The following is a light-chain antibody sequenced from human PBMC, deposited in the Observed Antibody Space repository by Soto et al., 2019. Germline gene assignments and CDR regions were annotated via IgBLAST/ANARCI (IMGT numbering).Light chain of an antibody. Sequence: QSVLTQPPSVSGAPGQRVTISCTGSSSNIGAGYDVHWYQQLPGKAPKLLIYGNSNRPSGVPDRFSGPKSGTSASLAITGLQADDEADYYCQSYYSSLSGYVFGTGTKLTVL. V-gene: IGLV1-40*01. CDR3: QSYYSSLSGYV. J-gene: IGLJ1*01. CDR1: SSNIGAGYD. CDR2: GNS.